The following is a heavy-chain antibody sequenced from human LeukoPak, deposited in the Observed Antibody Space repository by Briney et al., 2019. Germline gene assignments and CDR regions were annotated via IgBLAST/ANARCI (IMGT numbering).Heavy chain of an antibody. Sequence: SETLSLTCGVSGGSISSSSYYWGWIREPPGKGLEWVGPIYYSGSTYYNPSLKSRVTISVDTSKNQFSLKLSSVTAADTAVCYCARQGWSSASGYYFDYWGQGTLVTVSS. D-gene: IGHD6-19*01. CDR2: IYYSGST. V-gene: IGHV4-39*01. CDR1: GGSISSSSYY. J-gene: IGHJ4*02. CDR3: ARQGWSSASGYYFDY.